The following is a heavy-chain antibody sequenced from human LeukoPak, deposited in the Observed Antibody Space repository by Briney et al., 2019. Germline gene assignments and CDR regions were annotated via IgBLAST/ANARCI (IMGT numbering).Heavy chain of an antibody. CDR2: INHSGST. CDR1: GGSFSGYY. J-gene: IGHJ4*02. D-gene: IGHD3-10*01. V-gene: IGHV4-34*01. CDR3: ARGGEKYYFDY. Sequence: SETLSLTCAVYGGSFSGYYWSWIRQPPGKGLEWIGEINHSGSTNYNPSLKSRVTISVDTSKNQCSLKLSSVTAADTAVYYCARGGEKYYFDYWGQGTLVTVSS.